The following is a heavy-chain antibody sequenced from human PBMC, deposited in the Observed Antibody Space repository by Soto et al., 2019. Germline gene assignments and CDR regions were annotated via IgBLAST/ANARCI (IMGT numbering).Heavy chain of an antibody. V-gene: IGHV3-73*01. CDR2: IRSKANSYAT. CDR1: GFTFSGSA. CDR3: TRLLEPVTNLLDY. J-gene: IGHJ4*02. D-gene: IGHD4-17*01. Sequence: GGSLRLSCAASGFTFSGSAMHWVRQASGKGLEWVGRIRSKANSYATAYAASVKGRFTISRDDSENTAYLQMNSLKIEDTAVYYCTRLLEPVTNLLDYWGQGTLVTVSS.